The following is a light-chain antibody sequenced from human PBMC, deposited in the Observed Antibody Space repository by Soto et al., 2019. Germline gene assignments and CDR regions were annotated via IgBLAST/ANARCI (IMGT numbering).Light chain of an antibody. V-gene: IGKV1-5*03. CDR3: QQYHSSPGT. CDR1: QSISSW. J-gene: IGKJ1*01. Sequence: DIQMTQSPSTLSASVGDRVTITCRASQSISSWLAWYQRKPGTAPKLLIYKASSLEGGVPSRFSGSGSGTEFTLTISSLQPDDFATYYCQQYHSSPGTFGQGTKVDIK. CDR2: KAS.